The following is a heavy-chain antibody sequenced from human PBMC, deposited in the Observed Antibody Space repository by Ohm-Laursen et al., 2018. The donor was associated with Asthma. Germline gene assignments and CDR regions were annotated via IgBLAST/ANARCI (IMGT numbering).Heavy chain of an antibody. Sequence: ASVKVSCKASGYTFSDYAIHWVRQAPGQRPEWMGRTNPDSGNTQISHKFQGRVIISSDTSASTAYMELSSLRSEDTAMYYCAKVKYSSSFDYWGQGTLVSVSS. V-gene: IGHV1-3*01. CDR3: AKVKYSSSFDY. D-gene: IGHD6-13*01. CDR1: GYTFSDYA. CDR2: TNPDSGNT. J-gene: IGHJ4*02.